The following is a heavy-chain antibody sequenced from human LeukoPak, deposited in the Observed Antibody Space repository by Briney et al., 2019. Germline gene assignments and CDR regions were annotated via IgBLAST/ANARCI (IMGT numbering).Heavy chain of an antibody. CDR2: IYYSGST. Sequence: SETLSLTCTVSGGSISSSSYYWGWIRQPPGKGLEWIGSIYYSGSTYYNPSLKSRVTISVDTSKNQFSLKLGSVTAADTAVYYCARHGRDCSGGSCYPNWFDPWGQGTLVTVSS. CDR1: GGSISSSSYY. J-gene: IGHJ5*02. D-gene: IGHD2-15*01. V-gene: IGHV4-39*01. CDR3: ARHGRDCSGGSCYPNWFDP.